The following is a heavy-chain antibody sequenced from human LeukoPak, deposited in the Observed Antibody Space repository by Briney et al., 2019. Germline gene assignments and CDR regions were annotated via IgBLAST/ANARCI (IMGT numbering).Heavy chain of an antibody. CDR2: VNSDGSST. D-gene: IGHD3-9*01. J-gene: IGHJ3*02. CDR3: ARGGDILTGNDAFDI. V-gene: IGHV3-74*01. Sequence: GGSLRLSCAASGFTFSTYWMFWVRQAPGKGLVWVSHVNSDGSSTNYADSVKGRFTISRDNSKNTLYLQMNSLRAEDTAVYYCARGGDILTGNDAFDIWGQGTMVTVSS. CDR1: GFTFSTYW.